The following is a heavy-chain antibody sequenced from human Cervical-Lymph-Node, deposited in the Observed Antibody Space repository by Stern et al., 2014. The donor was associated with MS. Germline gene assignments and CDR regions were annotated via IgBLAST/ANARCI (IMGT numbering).Heavy chain of an antibody. V-gene: IGHV3-30*03. Sequence: VQLVESGGAVVQPGGSLRLSCAASGFTFSSYGMHWVRQAPGKGLEWVTVISYDGNHKHYAASVKGRFTISRDNSKNTLHLQMNSVTPDDTAIYYCARDYEDTSMLFDHWGQGTLVTVSS. J-gene: IGHJ4*02. CDR3: ARDYEDTSMLFDH. CDR1: GFTFSSYG. D-gene: IGHD2-8*01. CDR2: ISYDGNHK.